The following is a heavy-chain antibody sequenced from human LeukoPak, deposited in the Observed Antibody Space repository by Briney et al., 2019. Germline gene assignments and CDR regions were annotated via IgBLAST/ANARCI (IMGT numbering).Heavy chain of an antibody. J-gene: IGHJ4*02. CDR2: VYQSGIT. CDR3: ARRYSNSYFDY. V-gene: IGHV4-38-2*01. D-gene: IGHD4-11*01. Sequence: SETLSLTCAVSGYSISSGYYWGWIRQPPGKGLEWIGNVYQSGITYYNASLKSRVTISVDTSKNQFSLKLNSVTAADTAVYYCARRYSNSYFDYWGQGTLVSVSS. CDR1: GYSISSGYY.